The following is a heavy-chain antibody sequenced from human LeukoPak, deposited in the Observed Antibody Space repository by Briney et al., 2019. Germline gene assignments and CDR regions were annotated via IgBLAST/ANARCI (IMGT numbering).Heavy chain of an antibody. CDR2: IYYSGST. Sequence: SETLSLTCTVSGGSISSYYWSWIRQPPGKGLEWIGYIYYSGSTNYNPSLKSRVTISVDTSKNQFSLKLSSVTAADTAVYYCARAPGDSNLDYWGQGTLVTVSS. V-gene: IGHV4-59*12. J-gene: IGHJ4*02. CDR3: ARAPGDSNLDY. D-gene: IGHD3-10*01. CDR1: GGSISSYY.